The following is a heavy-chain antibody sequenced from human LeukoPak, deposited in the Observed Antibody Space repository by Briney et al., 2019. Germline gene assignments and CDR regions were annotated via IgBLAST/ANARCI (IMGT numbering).Heavy chain of an antibody. V-gene: IGHV6-1*01. D-gene: IGHD6-19*01. CDR2: TYYRSKRYN. CDR3: AKGSVAHFDY. J-gene: IGHJ4*02. Sequence: SQTLSLPCAISGDSVSSNSAAWNWIRQSPSRGLEWLGRTYYRSKRYNDYAVSVKSRITINTDTSKNQFSLQLNSVTPEDTSVYYCAKGSVAHFDYWGQGTLVTVSS. CDR1: GDSVSSNSAA.